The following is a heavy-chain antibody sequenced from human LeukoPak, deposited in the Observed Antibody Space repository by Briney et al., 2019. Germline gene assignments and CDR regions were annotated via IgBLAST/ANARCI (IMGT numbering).Heavy chain of an antibody. CDR3: GRVQTSVVAPAV. J-gene: IGHJ4*02. CDR1: GGSISSYY. D-gene: IGHD4-23*01. V-gene: IGHV4-59*08. Sequence: SETLSLTCTVSGGSISSYYWSWIRQPPGKGLEWIGYIYYSGSTNYNPSLKSRVTISVDTSKNQFSLRLTSVTAADTAVYYCGRVQTSVVAPAVWGLGTLVTVSS. CDR2: IYYSGST.